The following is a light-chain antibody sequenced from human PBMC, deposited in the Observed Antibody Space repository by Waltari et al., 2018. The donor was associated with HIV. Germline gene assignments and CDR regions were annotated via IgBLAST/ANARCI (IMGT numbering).Light chain of an antibody. CDR3: QQSSGVPPYT. Sequence: DIQMTQSPSSLSSSVGDRVTITCRAGQNISNYLNWYQQKAGKAPKLLIYAASSVQSGVPSRFSGSGSVTDFTLTISSLQPEDCATYYCQQSSGVPPYTLGQGTKLELK. V-gene: IGKV1-39*01. CDR2: AAS. J-gene: IGKJ2*01. CDR1: QNISNY.